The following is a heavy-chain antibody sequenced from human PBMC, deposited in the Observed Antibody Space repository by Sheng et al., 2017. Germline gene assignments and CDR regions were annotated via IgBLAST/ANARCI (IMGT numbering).Heavy chain of an antibody. J-gene: IGHJ6*02. CDR1: GGSFSGYY. CDR3: ARGRAFYGDLYYYYYGMDV. D-gene: IGHD4-17*01. Sequence: QVQLQQWGAGLLKPSETLSLTCAVYGGSFSGYYWSWIRQPPGKGLEWIGEINHSGSTNYNPSLKSRVTISVDTSKNQFSLKLSSVTAADTAVYYCARGRAFYGDLYYYYYGMDVWDQGP. CDR2: INHSGST. V-gene: IGHV4-34*01.